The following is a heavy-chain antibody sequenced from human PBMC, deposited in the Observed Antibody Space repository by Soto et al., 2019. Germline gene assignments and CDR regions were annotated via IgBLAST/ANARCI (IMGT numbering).Heavy chain of an antibody. CDR1: VGNVSSYT. V-gene: IGHV1-69*02. CDR3: ARLGDRDRMDG. Sequence: HVQLVQSVDEVKKPGSSVKVSCKASVGNVSSYTISWVRQAPGQGLEWMGRIIPILGIANYAQKIQGRVTITAEKTTSTAYMEMSSHITADTNVYYCARLGDRDRMDGCGQGTTGTVPS. D-gene: IGHD2-21*01. J-gene: IGHJ6*02. CDR2: IIPILGIA.